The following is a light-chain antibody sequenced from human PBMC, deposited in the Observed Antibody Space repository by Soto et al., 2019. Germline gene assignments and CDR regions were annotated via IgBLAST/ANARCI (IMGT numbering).Light chain of an antibody. CDR2: DES. CDR3: QVWDSSSDHVV. J-gene: IGLJ2*01. V-gene: IGLV3-21*02. CDR1: NLGRKS. Sequence: SYELTQPPSVSVAPGQTARITCGGNNLGRKSVHWYQQQPGQAPVMVVYDESDRPSGIPDRFSGSNSGNTATLTISRVEAGDEAEFYCQVWDSSSDHVVFGGGTKVTVL.